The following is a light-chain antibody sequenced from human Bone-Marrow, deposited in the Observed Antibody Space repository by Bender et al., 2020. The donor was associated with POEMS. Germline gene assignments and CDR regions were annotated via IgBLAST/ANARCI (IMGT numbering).Light chain of an antibody. J-gene: IGLJ2*01. CDR1: SGF. Sequence: QSGLTQPRSVSGSPGQSVTISCTGASGFVSWYQQHPGKAPKLMIFMTYDVSKRPSGVPNRFSGSKSGNTASLTISGLQAEDEADYYCCSHAGSDTYVVFGGGTKLTAL. CDR3: CSHAGSDTYVV. V-gene: IGLV2-11*01. CDR2: DVS.